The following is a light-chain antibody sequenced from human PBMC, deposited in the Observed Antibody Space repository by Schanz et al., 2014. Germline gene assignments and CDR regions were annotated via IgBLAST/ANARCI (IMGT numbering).Light chain of an antibody. V-gene: IGKV3-11*01. CDR2: DAS. CDR3: QQYGSSPPPWT. Sequence: EIVLTQSPATLSLSPGERATLSCRASQSVSRYLAWYQQKPGQAPRLLIYDASNRATGIPARFSGSGSGTDFTLTISSLEPEDFAVYYCQQYGSSPPPWTFGQGTKVEIK. CDR1: QSVSRY. J-gene: IGKJ1*01.